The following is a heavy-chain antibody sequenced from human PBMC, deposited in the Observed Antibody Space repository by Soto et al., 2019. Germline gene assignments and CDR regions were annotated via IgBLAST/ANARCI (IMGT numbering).Heavy chain of an antibody. D-gene: IGHD6-19*01. CDR3: AKDLSIAVSARRAFDI. CDR2: IYHSGST. CDR1: GASISNDNW. V-gene: IGHV4-4*02. Sequence: QVQLQESGPGLVKASGTLSLTCDVSGASISNDNWWSWVRQPPGKGLEGIGEIYHSGSTNYNPYLKSRVTISVDKSKNQFSLKLSAVTAADTAVYYCAKDLSIAVSARRAFDIWGQGTMVTVSS. J-gene: IGHJ3*02.